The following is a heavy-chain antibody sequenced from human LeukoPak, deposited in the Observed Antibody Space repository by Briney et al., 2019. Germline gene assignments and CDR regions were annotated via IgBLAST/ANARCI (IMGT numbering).Heavy chain of an antibody. V-gene: IGHV3-11*04. D-gene: IGHD2-2*01. Sequence: PGGSLRLSCAGSGFTFSDYYMSWIRQAPGKGLEWVSYISSSDTTIYYADSVKGRFTISRDSAQNSLYLQMNTLRADDTAVYYCARADCSSTSCYELDYWGQGTLVTVSS. CDR2: ISSSDTTI. J-gene: IGHJ4*02. CDR1: GFTFSDYY. CDR3: ARADCSSTSCYELDY.